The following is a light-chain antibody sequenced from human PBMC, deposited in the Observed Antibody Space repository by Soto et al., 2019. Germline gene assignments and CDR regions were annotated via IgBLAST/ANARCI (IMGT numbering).Light chain of an antibody. Sequence: EIVLTQSPGTLSLSPGERATLSCRASQSVSSSYLAWYQQKPGQAPRLLIYAAASRATGIPDRFSGSGSGTEFPLPISRLEPEDLAVYCCQQYGNSPRTFGQGTKLEIK. J-gene: IGKJ2*02. CDR1: QSVSSSY. V-gene: IGKV3-20*01. CDR2: AAA. CDR3: QQYGNSPRT.